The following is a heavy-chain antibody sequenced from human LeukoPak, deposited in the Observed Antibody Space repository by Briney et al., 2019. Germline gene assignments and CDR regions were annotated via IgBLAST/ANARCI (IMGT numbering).Heavy chain of an antibody. J-gene: IGHJ4*02. V-gene: IGHV1-2*02. D-gene: IGHD3-10*01. CDR3: ARDSGGYGHYIG. Sequence: ASVKVSCKTSGYTFTGYYIHWVRQAPGQGLEWMGWINPNSGDTNYAQKFQGRVTMSRDTSISTAYMELGRLRSDDTAVYYCARDSGGYGHYIGWGQGTLVTVSS. CDR2: INPNSGDT. CDR1: GYTFTGYY.